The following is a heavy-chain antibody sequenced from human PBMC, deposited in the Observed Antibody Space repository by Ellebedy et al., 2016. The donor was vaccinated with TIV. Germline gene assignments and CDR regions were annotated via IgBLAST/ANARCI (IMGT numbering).Heavy chain of an antibody. CDR1: GGSISNYY. Sequence: SETLSLXXTVSGGSISNYYWSWIRQPPGKGLEWIGYIYYSGTTNYNPSLKSRVTISVDTSKNQFSLKVSSMTAADTAVYFCARELKDSSGYSLDYWGQGTLVTVSS. CDR2: IYYSGTT. CDR3: ARELKDSSGYSLDY. V-gene: IGHV4-59*12. D-gene: IGHD3-22*01. J-gene: IGHJ4*02.